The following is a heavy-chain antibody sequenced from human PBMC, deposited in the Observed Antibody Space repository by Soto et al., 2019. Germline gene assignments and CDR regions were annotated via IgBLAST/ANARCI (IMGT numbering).Heavy chain of an antibody. CDR3: ARANYYGSGNYNNNYYYYMDV. J-gene: IGHJ6*03. D-gene: IGHD3-10*01. CDR1: GGTFSNYF. Sequence: QVQLVQSGAEVKKPGSSVKVSCKASGGTFSNYFISWLRQAPGQGLEWMGRIIPIVDIADYAEKFQGRVTITADTSTGTAYMELSRLRAEDTAVYYCARANYYGSGNYNNNYYYYMDVWGKGTTVTVSS. V-gene: IGHV1-69*02. CDR2: IIPIVDIA.